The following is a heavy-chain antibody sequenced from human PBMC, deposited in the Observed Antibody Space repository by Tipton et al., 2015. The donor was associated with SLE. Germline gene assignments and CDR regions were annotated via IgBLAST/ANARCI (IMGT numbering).Heavy chain of an antibody. J-gene: IGHJ4*02. Sequence: TLSLTCTVSGGSISSSSYYWGWIRQPPGKGLEWIGSIYYSGSTYYNPSLKSRVTISVDTSKNQFSLKLSSVTAADTAVYYCARSAGLTIFGVRSRHTFDYWGQGTLVTVSS. CDR3: ARSAGLTIFGVRSRHTFDY. CDR2: IYYSGST. V-gene: IGHV4-39*07. D-gene: IGHD3-3*01. CDR1: GGSISSSSYY.